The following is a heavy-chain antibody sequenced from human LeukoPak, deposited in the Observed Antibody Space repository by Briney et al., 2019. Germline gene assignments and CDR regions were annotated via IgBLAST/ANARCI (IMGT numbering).Heavy chain of an antibody. CDR3: AREGRAAAGLYP. V-gene: IGHV1-46*01. CDR2: INPSGGST. Sequence: ASVNVSCKASGGTFSSYAISWVRQAPGQGLEWMGIINPSGGSTSYAQKFQGRVTMTRDTSTSTVYMELSSLRSEDTAVYYCAREGRAAAGLYPWGQGTLVTVSS. CDR1: GGTFSSYA. J-gene: IGHJ5*02. D-gene: IGHD6-13*01.